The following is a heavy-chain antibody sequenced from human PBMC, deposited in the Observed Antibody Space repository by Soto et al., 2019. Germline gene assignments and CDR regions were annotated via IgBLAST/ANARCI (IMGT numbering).Heavy chain of an antibody. CDR2: IYATGTT. CDR3: VRDGTKTLRDWFDP. V-gene: IGHV4-4*07. D-gene: IGHD1-1*01. J-gene: IGHJ5*02. CDR1: GASISGFY. Sequence: PSETLSLACTDSGASISGFYWSWIRKSAGKGLEWIGRIYATGTTDYNPSLKSRVMMSVDTSKKQFSLKLRSVTAADTAVYYCVRDGTKTLRDWFDPWGQGISVTVS.